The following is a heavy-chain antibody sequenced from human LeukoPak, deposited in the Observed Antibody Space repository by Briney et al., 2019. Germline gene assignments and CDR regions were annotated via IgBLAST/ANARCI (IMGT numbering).Heavy chain of an antibody. CDR2: IYSGGST. CDR3: ARDLEGIAVAGTPHFFDY. D-gene: IGHD6-19*01. Sequence: GGSLRLSCAASGFTVSSNYMSWVRQAPGKGLEWVSVIYSGGSTYYADSVKGRFTISRDNSKNTLYLQMNSLRAEDTAVYYCARDLEGIAVAGTPHFFDYWGQGTLVTVSS. V-gene: IGHV3-53*01. J-gene: IGHJ4*02. CDR1: GFTVSSNY.